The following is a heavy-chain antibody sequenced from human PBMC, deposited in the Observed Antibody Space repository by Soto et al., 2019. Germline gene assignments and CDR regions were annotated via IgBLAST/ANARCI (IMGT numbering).Heavy chain of an antibody. Sequence: SVKVSCKASGGTFSSYAISWVRQAPGQGLEWMGGIIVGIGTTNYAQKFQERVTITRDMSTSTAYMELSSLRSEDTAVYYCAAGGPSSLYCSGGSCSYYYVMDVWGQGTTVTVSS. CDR1: GGTFSSYA. CDR2: IIVGIGTT. CDR3: AAGGPSSLYCSGGSCSYYYVMDV. D-gene: IGHD2-15*01. J-gene: IGHJ6*02. V-gene: IGHV1-69*05.